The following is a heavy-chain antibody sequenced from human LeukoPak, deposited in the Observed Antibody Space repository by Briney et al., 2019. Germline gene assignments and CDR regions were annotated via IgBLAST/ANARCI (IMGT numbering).Heavy chain of an antibody. V-gene: IGHV4-34*01. J-gene: IGHJ6*03. CDR1: GGSFSGYY. CDR2: INHSGST. CDR3: ASSGCSSTSCYRVGYYYYYMDV. Sequence: PSETLSLTCAVYGGSFSGYYWSWIRQPPGKGLEWIGEINHSGSTNYNPSLKSRVTISAATSKNQFSLKLSSVTAADTAVYYCASSGCSSTSCYRVGYYYYYMDVWGKGTTVTVSS. D-gene: IGHD2-2*02.